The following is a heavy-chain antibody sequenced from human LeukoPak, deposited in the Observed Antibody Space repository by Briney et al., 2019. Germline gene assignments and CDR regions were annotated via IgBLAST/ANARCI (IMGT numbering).Heavy chain of an antibody. V-gene: IGHV3-48*03. Sequence: GGSLRLSCAASGFTFSSYEMIWVRQAPGKGLEWVSYIRSSGDTIYYADSVKGRFTISRDNARNSLYLQMNSLRAEDTAVYFCARGHWNAKAYYDHMNVWGKGTTVTVSS. CDR2: IRSSGDTI. CDR1: GFTFSSYE. J-gene: IGHJ6*03. CDR3: ARGHWNAKAYYDHMNV. D-gene: IGHD1-1*01.